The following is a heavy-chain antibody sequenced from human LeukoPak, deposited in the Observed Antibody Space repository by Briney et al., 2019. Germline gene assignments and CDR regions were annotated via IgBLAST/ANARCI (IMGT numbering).Heavy chain of an antibody. CDR2: ISAYNGNT. CDR3: ARAPGEYYDSSGYYREYFHH. CDR1: GYTFISYG. J-gene: IGHJ1*01. Sequence: ASVKVSFKASGYTFISYGISWVRQAPGQGLEWMGWISAYNGNTNYAQKLQGRVTMTTDTSTSTAYMELRSLRSDDTAVYYCARAPGEYYDSSGYYREYFHHWGQGALVTVSS. V-gene: IGHV1-18*01. D-gene: IGHD3-22*01.